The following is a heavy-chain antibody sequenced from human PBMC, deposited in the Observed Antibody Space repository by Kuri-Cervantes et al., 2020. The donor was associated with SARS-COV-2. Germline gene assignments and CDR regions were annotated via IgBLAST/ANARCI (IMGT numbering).Heavy chain of an antibody. CDR3: ARDSGSDC. J-gene: IGHJ4*02. D-gene: IGHD3-10*01. Sequence: GSLRLSCTVSGGSISSSSYYWGWIRQPPGKGLEWIGSIYYSGSTYYNPSLKSRVTISVDTSKNQFSLKLSSVTAADTAVYYCARDSGSDCWGQGTLVTVSS. CDR1: GGSISSSSYY. CDR2: IYYSGST. V-gene: IGHV4-39*02.